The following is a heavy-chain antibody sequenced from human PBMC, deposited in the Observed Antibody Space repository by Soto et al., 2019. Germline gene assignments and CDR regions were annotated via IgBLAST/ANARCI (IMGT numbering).Heavy chain of an antibody. V-gene: IGHV1-46*01. Sequence: ASVKVSCKASRYTFTHYYIHWVRQAPGQGLEWMGIINPNGGITTYAQKFRAGFSMTRDTSTSTVYLELSSLRSEDSAVYYCATSVNSAMAFDYWGQGTLVTVS. CDR2: INPNGGIT. D-gene: IGHD5-18*01. J-gene: IGHJ4*02. CDR3: ATSVNSAMAFDY. CDR1: RYTFTHYY.